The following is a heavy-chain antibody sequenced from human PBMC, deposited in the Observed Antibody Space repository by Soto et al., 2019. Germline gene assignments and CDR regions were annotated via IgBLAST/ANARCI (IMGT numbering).Heavy chain of an antibody. Sequence: QVQLQQWGAGLLKPSETLSLTCAVYGGSFSGYYWSWIRQPPGKGLEWIGEINHSGSTNYNPSLKSRVTISVDPSKNQFSLKLSSVTAADTAVYYCARGGYGGYFNYYGMDVWGQGTTVTVSS. J-gene: IGHJ6*02. CDR2: INHSGST. CDR3: ARGGYGGYFNYYGMDV. V-gene: IGHV4-34*01. CDR1: GGSFSGYY. D-gene: IGHD5-12*01.